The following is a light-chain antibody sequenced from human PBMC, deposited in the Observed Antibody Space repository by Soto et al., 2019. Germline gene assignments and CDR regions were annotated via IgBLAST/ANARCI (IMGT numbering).Light chain of an antibody. Sequence: SYELTQPPSVSVAPGQTARIPCGGDNIGSKSVYWYQQKPGQAPVVVVYDGSDRPSGIPERFSGSNSGTTATLTISRVEAGDEADYFCQVWDSTSDHYVFGAGIKVTVL. CDR1: NIGSKS. J-gene: IGLJ1*01. V-gene: IGLV3-21*02. CDR2: DGS. CDR3: QVWDSTSDHYV.